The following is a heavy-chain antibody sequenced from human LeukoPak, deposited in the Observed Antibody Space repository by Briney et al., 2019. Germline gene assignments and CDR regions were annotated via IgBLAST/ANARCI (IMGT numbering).Heavy chain of an antibody. CDR2: VSIYNDNT. CDR3: ARTGHYQFDS. Sequence: ASVKVCCKASGYSFTDYDFSWVRQAPGQGLEWLGWVSIYNDNTNYAREFQDRITMTTDISTSTAYMELKSLTSDDTAVYFCARTGHYQFDSWGQGTLVTVSS. V-gene: IGHV1-18*01. CDR1: GYSFTDYD. J-gene: IGHJ4*02. D-gene: IGHD3-9*01.